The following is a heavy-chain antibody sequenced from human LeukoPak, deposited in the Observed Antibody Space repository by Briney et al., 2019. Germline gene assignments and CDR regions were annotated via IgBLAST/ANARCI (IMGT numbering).Heavy chain of an antibody. Sequence: SETLSLTCTVSGGSISSYYWSWIRQPPGKGLEWIGYIYTSGSTNYNPSLKSRVTISVDTSKNQFSLKLSSVTAADTAVYYCARHGVGARKVGWIDPWGQGTLVTVSS. CDR1: GGSISSYY. CDR3: ARHGVGARKVGWIDP. CDR2: IYTSGST. J-gene: IGHJ5*02. V-gene: IGHV4-4*09. D-gene: IGHD1-26*01.